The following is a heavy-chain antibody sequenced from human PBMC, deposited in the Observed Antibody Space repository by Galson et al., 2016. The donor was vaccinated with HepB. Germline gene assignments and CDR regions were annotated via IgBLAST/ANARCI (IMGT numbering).Heavy chain of an antibody. V-gene: IGHV4-39*02. CDR3: ARSWNDGAFYYYMDV. Sequence: ETLSLTCTVSDGSISSSTYYWGWIRQPPGKGLEWIGSISYSGSTYYNPSLKSRLTISVDTSKNHFSLKVSAVTAADTAVYYCARSWNDGAFYYYMDVWGKGTTVTVSS. CDR1: DGSISSSTYY. J-gene: IGHJ6*03. D-gene: IGHD1-1*01. CDR2: ISYSGST.